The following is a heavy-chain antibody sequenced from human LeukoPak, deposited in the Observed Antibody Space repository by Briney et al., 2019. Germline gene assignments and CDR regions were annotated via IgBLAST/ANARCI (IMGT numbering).Heavy chain of an antibody. CDR1: GGSISSSTNY. D-gene: IGHD3-22*01. J-gene: IGHJ3*02. Sequence: SETLSLTCNVSGGSISSSTNYWGWIRQPPGKRLEWIGSFYFSGSTYIHPTLKSRVTISVDTSKNQFSLSLSSVTAADTAVYFCARGPYSYDSSGAFDIWGQGIMVTVSS. CDR2: FYFSGST. V-gene: IGHV4-39*07. CDR3: ARGPYSYDSSGAFDI.